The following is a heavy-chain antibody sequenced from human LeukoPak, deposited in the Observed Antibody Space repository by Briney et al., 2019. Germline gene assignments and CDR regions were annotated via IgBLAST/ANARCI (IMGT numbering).Heavy chain of an antibody. Sequence: SETLSLTCAVYGGSFSGYYWSWIRQPPGKGLEWIGEINHSGSTNYNPSLKSRVAISVDTSKNQFSLKLSSVTAADTAVYYCARHSGSGYYFYFYTMDVWGQGATVTVSS. CDR3: ARHSGSGYYFYFYTMDV. J-gene: IGHJ6*01. D-gene: IGHD1-26*01. V-gene: IGHV4-34*01. CDR2: INHSGST. CDR1: GGSFSGYY.